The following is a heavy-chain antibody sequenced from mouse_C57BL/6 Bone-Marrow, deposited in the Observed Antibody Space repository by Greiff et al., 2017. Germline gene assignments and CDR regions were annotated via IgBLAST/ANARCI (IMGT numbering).Heavy chain of an antibody. Sequence: QVQLQHPGAELVKPGASVKMSCKASGYTFTSYWITWVKQRPGPGLEWIGDIYPGSGSTNYNEKFKSKATLTVDASSSTAYMQLSSLTSEDYAVYYWARPYYSNYWYFDVWGTGTTVTVSS. CDR2: IYPGSGST. J-gene: IGHJ1*03. D-gene: IGHD2-5*01. V-gene: IGHV1-55*01. CDR1: GYTFTSYW. CDR3: ARPYYSNYWYFDV.